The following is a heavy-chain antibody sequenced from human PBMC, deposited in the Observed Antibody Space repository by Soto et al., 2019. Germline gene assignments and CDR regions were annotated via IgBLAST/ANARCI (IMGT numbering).Heavy chain of an antibody. CDR3: ARVGGSCSSASCYAYFDY. D-gene: IGHD2-2*01. CDR1: GFTFSTHG. J-gene: IGHJ4*02. Sequence: GGSLRLSCAASGFTFSTHGMEWVRQAPGKGLEWVSSISSTSSYIYYADSVKGRFTISRDNAQNSLYLQMNSLRAEDAAVYYCARVGGSCSSASCYAYFDYWGQGTLVTVSS. V-gene: IGHV3-21*01. CDR2: ISSTSSYI.